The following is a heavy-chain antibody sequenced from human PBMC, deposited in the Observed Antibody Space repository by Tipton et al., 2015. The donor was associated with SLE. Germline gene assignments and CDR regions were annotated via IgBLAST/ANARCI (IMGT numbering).Heavy chain of an antibody. V-gene: IGHV1-18*01. J-gene: IGHJ3*02. D-gene: IGHD3-22*01. CDR3: AREKMDYYYSSGSNDDFDI. Sequence: QLGQSGAEVKKPGASVKVSCKASGYTFTSYGISWVRQAPGQGLEWMGWISAYNGNTNYAQKLQGRVTMTTDASTSTTYMELRSLRSYETAVYYCAREKMDYYYSSGSNDDFDIWGQWTMVPVSS. CDR2: ISAYNGNT. CDR1: GYTFTSYG.